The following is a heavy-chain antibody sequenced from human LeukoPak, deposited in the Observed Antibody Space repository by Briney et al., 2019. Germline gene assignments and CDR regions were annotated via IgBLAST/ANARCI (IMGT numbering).Heavy chain of an antibody. CDR2: ISNSGDTM. CDR1: GFTFSDYY. D-gene: IGHD1-26*01. V-gene: IGHV3-11*04. Sequence: PGGSLRLSCAASGFTFSDYYMGWMRQAPGKGLEGVSYISNSGDTMYYVDSVKGRFTISRDNAKNSLFLQMSSLRVEDTTIYYCARARGSYAFDIWGQGTMVTVSS. CDR3: ARARGSYAFDI. J-gene: IGHJ3*02.